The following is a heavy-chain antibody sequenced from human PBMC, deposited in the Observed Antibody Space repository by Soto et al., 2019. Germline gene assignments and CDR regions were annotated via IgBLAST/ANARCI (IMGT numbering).Heavy chain of an antibody. V-gene: IGHV1-46*01. CDR1: GYTFTSYY. Sequence: ASVKVSCKASGYTFTSYYMHWVRQAPGQGLEWMGIINPSGGSTSYAQKFQGRVTMTRDTSTSTVYMELSSLRSEDTAVYYCARSITIFGVANWFDPWGQGTLVTVSS. D-gene: IGHD3-3*01. CDR3: ARSITIFGVANWFDP. CDR2: INPSGGST. J-gene: IGHJ5*02.